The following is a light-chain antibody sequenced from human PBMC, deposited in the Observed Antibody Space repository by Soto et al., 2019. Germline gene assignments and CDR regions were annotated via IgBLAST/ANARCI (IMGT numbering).Light chain of an antibody. Sequence: IVLTQSACTLSLSAGERATLSCGAGQSVSSNYLAWYQQKNGQAPRLLIYAASSRATGIPDRFSGSGYGTDFNLTIDGLETEDFVVYYCQQYGYSPITFGQGTRLEIK. CDR2: AAS. J-gene: IGKJ5*01. CDR1: QSVSSNY. CDR3: QQYGYSPIT. V-gene: IGKV3-20*01.